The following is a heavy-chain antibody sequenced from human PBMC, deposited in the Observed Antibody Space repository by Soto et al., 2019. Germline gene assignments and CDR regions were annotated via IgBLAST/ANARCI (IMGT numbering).Heavy chain of an antibody. Sequence: SETLSLTCTVSGGSISSSSYYWGWIRQPPGKGLEWIGSIYYSGSTYYNPSLKSRVTISVDTSKNQFSLKLSSVTAADTAVYYCARHGSGGADIWSGYARWFDPWGQGTLVNVSS. D-gene: IGHD3-3*01. CDR1: GGSISSSSYY. J-gene: IGHJ5*02. CDR3: ARHGSGGADIWSGYARWFDP. CDR2: IYYSGST. V-gene: IGHV4-39*01.